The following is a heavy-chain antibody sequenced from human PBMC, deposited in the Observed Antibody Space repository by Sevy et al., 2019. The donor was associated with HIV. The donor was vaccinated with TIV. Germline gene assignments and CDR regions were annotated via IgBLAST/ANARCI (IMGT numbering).Heavy chain of an antibody. V-gene: IGHV3-23*01. CDR2: ISGSGVST. CDR1: GFTFSSYA. D-gene: IGHD3-10*01. Sequence: GGSLRLSCAASGFTFSSYAMSWVRQAPGKGLEWVSAISGSGVSTYYADSVKGRFTISRDNSKNTLYLQMNSLRAEDTAVYYCARAASSRYYYGSGSSYYYYYGMDVWGQGTTVTVSS. CDR3: ARAASSRYYYGSGSSYYYYYGMDV. J-gene: IGHJ6*02.